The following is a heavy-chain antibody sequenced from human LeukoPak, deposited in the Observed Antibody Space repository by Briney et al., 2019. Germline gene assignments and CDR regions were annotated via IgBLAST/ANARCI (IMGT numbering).Heavy chain of an antibody. Sequence: SETLSLTCTVSGGSVSSSIYYWGWIRQPPGKGLEWIGSIYYSGSTSYNPSLKSRVTISVDTSKNQFSLKLSSVTAADTAVYYCARQGLRYFDMDVWGQGTTVTVSS. V-gene: IGHV4-39*01. CDR2: IYYSGST. D-gene: IGHD3-9*01. CDR3: ARQGLRYFDMDV. CDR1: GGSVSSSIYY. J-gene: IGHJ6*02.